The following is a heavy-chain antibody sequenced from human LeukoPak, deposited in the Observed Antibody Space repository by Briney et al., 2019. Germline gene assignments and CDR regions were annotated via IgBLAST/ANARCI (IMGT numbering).Heavy chain of an antibody. D-gene: IGHD6-13*01. CDR2: IDSDGSST. CDR1: GFTFSSYW. J-gene: IGHJ4*02. CDR3: ARGTTAEAGIDY. Sequence: PGGSLRLSCAASGFTFSSYWMHWVRHAPGKGLVWVSHIDSDGSSTTYGDPAKGRFTISRDNAKNTLYLQMNSLRVEDTAVYYCARGTTAEAGIDYWGQGTLVTVSS. V-gene: IGHV3-74*01.